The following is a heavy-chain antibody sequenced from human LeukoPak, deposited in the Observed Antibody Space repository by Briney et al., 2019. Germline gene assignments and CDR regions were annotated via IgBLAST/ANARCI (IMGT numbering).Heavy chain of an antibody. Sequence: ASVKVSCKASGGTFSSYGISWVRQAPGQGLEWMGIINPSGGSTSYAQKFQGRVTMTRDTSTSTVYMELSSLRSEDTAVYYCARVPAADDAFDIWGQGTMVTVSS. V-gene: IGHV1-46*01. D-gene: IGHD2-2*01. CDR1: GGTFSSYG. CDR3: ARVPAADDAFDI. J-gene: IGHJ3*02. CDR2: INPSGGST.